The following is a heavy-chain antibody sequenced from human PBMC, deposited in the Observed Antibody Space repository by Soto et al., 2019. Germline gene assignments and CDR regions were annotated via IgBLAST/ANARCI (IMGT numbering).Heavy chain of an antibody. CDR2: IYWDDDM. J-gene: IGHJ6*02. CDR3: VQSRCGGDCLQSYSSRSYYGLDV. CDR1: GLSLSTTGVG. Sequence: QITLKESGPTLVKPTQTLTLTCTFSGLSLSTTGVGVGWIHQPPGQALELLALIYWDDDMRYSPSLKSRLTITKDSSKNGVVLTIISMDPVDTATYYCVQSRCGGDCLQSYSSRSYYGLDVWGQGTTVTVSS. V-gene: IGHV2-5*02. D-gene: IGHD2-21*02.